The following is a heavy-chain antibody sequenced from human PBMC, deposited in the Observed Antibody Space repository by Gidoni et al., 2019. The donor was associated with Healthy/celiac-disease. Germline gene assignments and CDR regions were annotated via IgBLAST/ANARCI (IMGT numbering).Heavy chain of an antibody. D-gene: IGHD5-18*01. J-gene: IGHJ6*02. Sequence: EVQLVESGGGLVQPGGSLRLSCAASGFTFSSYWMSWVRQAPGKGLEWVANIKQDGSEKYYVDSVKGRFTISRDNAKNSLYLQMNSLRAEDTAVYYCARSGYGYYYYGMDVWGQGTTVTVSS. V-gene: IGHV3-7*03. CDR3: ARSGYGYYYYGMDV. CDR2: IKQDGSEK. CDR1: GFTFSSYW.